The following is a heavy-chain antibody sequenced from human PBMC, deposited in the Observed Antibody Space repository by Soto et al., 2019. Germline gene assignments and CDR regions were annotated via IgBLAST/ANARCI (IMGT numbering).Heavy chain of an antibody. Sequence: GGSLRLSCAASGFTFSGYAMSWVRQAPGKGLEWVSAISGSGGSTYYADSVKGRFTISRDNSKNTLYLQMNSLRAEDTAVYYCAKYDPVYSSSWYGGDYWGQGTLVTVSS. CDR3: AKYDPVYSSSWYGGDY. J-gene: IGHJ4*02. CDR2: ISGSGGST. CDR1: GFTFSGYA. V-gene: IGHV3-23*01. D-gene: IGHD6-13*01.